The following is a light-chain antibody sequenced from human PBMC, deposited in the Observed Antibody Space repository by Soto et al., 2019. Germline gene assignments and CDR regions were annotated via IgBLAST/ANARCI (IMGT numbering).Light chain of an antibody. Sequence: EIVLTQSPGTLSLSPGERATLSCRASQSVTSTDLAWYQQKPGQGPRLLIYGASNRATGIPDRFSGSGSGTDFTLTISRLEPEDFAVYYCQQYGSLRTFGQGTKVEIK. CDR3: QQYGSLRT. V-gene: IGKV3-20*01. J-gene: IGKJ1*01. CDR2: GAS. CDR1: QSVTSTD.